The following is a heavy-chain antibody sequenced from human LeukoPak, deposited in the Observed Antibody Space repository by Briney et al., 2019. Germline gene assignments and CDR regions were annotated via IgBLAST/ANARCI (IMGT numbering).Heavy chain of an antibody. D-gene: IGHD4-23*01. CDR3: ARANYGGNPRYFQH. Sequence: GGSLRLSCAASGFTFSDYYMSWIRQAPGKGLEWISYISSSSRIIYYADSVKGRFTISRDNAQSSMYLQMNSLRAEDTAVYYCARANYGGNPRYFQHWGQGTLVTVSS. CDR2: ISSSSRII. V-gene: IGHV3-11*01. J-gene: IGHJ1*01. CDR1: GFTFSDYY.